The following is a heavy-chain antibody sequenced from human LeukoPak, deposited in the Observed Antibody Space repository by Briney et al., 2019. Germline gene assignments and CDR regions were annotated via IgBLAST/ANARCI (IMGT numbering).Heavy chain of an antibody. CDR3: ARGDVNYYYSVDV. V-gene: IGHV6-1*01. CDR2: TYYRSRWYN. CDR1: GDIFSSSSAA. Sequence: PSQTLSLTCALSGDIFSSSSAAWNWFRQSPSRGLEWLGRTYYRSRWYNDYALSVKIRITINPHTSKSQFSLQLNSMTPEDTAVYYCARGDVNYYYSVDVWGQGATVTVSS. J-gene: IGHJ6*02.